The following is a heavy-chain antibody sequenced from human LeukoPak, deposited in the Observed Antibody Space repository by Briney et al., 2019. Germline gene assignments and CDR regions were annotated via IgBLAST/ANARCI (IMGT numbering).Heavy chain of an antibody. Sequence: SSESLSLTCAVYGGSFSGYCWSWIRQPPGKGLEWIGEINHSGSTNYNPSLKSRVTISVDTSRNQFSLKLSSVTAADTAVYYCARGCDDNSGYYQYYFDYWGQGTLVTVSS. CDR3: ARGCDDNSGYYQYYFDY. J-gene: IGHJ4*02. V-gene: IGHV4-34*01. CDR2: INHSGST. CDR1: GGSFSGYC. D-gene: IGHD3-22*01.